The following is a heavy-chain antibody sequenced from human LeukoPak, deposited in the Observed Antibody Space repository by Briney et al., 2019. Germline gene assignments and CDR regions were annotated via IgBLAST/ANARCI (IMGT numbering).Heavy chain of an antibody. Sequence: PGGSLRLSFAASGFTFDDYTMHWVRQAPGKGLQWVSLITWDGGSTFYADSVKGRFTISRDNNKNSLSLQMNSLRTEDTALYYCATERQKYFDYWGQGTLVTVSS. CDR1: GFTFDDYT. J-gene: IGHJ4*02. V-gene: IGHV3-43*01. CDR2: ITWDGGST. CDR3: ATERQKYFDY.